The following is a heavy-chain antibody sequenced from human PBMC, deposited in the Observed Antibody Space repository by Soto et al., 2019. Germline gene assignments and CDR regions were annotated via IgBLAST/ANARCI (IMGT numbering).Heavy chain of an antibody. J-gene: IGHJ3*02. D-gene: IGHD2-2*01. V-gene: IGHV3-23*01. Sequence: GSLRLSCAASGFTFSSYAMSWVHQAPGKGLEWVSAISGSGSSTYYADSVKGRFTISRANSKNTLYQQMNSLRAEDMAVSYCEKGGSTSCYDAFDIWGKGKMVTVSS. CDR2: ISGSGSST. CDR1: GFTFSSYA. CDR3: EKGGSTSCYDAFDI.